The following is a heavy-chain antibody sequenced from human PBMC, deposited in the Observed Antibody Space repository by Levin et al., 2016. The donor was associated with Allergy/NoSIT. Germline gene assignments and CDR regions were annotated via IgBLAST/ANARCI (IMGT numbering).Heavy chain of an antibody. CDR3: ARDGTSPGDYVRHFDY. CDR2: IIPILGIA. V-gene: IGHV1-69*04. D-gene: IGHD4-17*01. CDR1: GGTFSSYA. Sequence: SVKVSCKASGGTFSSYAISWVRQAPGQGLEWMGRIIPILGIANYAQKFQGRVTITADKSTSTAYMELSSLRSEDTAVYYCARDGTSPGDYVRHFDYWGQGTLVTVSS. J-gene: IGHJ4*02.